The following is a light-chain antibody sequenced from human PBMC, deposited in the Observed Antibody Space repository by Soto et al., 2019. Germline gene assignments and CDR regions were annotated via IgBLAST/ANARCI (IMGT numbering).Light chain of an antibody. CDR1: SSDVGAYNY. CDR2: EVT. V-gene: IGLV2-14*01. Sequence: QSVLTQPASVSGSPGQSITISCTGTSSDVGAYNYVSWYQHHPGKAPKLIIYEVTNRPSGVSNRFSGSKSGNTASLTISGLQAADETDYYCASYTRSATWVFGVGTTLTVL. J-gene: IGLJ3*02. CDR3: ASYTRSATWV.